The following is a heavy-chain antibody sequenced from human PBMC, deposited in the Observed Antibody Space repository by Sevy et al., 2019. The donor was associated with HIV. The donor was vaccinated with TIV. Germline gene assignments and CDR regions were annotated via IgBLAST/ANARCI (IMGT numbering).Heavy chain of an antibody. Sequence: GGSLRLSCAVSGFSFDSYGMTWVRQAPGKGLEWVSGISGSGTRTYYADSVKGRFSISRDNSKNRLYLQMNSLRSEDTAIYYCAKWGGGHYDPDEIGYYFYYYNMDVWGKGTTVTVSS. D-gene: IGHD3-22*01. CDR1: GFSFDSYG. J-gene: IGHJ6*03. CDR2: ISGSGTRT. V-gene: IGHV3-23*01. CDR3: AKWGGGHYDPDEIGYYFYYYNMDV.